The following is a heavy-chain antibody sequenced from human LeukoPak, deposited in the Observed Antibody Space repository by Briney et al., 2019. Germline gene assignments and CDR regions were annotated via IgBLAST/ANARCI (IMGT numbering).Heavy chain of an antibody. CDR3: ARGRGGDYVWGSYRPGFDY. J-gene: IGHJ4*02. Sequence: TETLSLTCAGYGGSFSGYYWSWIRQPPGKGLEWIGEINHSGSTNYNPSLKSRVTISVDTSKNQFSLKLSSVTAADTAVYYCARGRGGDYVWGSYRPGFDYWGQGTLVTVSS. V-gene: IGHV4-34*01. D-gene: IGHD3-16*02. CDR1: GGSFSGYY. CDR2: INHSGST.